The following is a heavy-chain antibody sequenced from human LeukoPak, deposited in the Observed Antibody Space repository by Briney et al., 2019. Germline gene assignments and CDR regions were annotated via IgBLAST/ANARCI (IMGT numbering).Heavy chain of an antibody. V-gene: IGHV1-69*13. Sequence: ASVKVSCKASGYTFTSYGISWVRQAPGQGLEWMGGIIPIFGTANYAQKFQGRVTITADESTSTAYMELSSLRSEDTAVYYCARSGGYYFYMDVWGKGTTVTVSS. CDR1: GYTFTSYG. J-gene: IGHJ6*03. CDR2: IIPIFGTA. CDR3: ARSGGYYFYMDV. D-gene: IGHD1-26*01.